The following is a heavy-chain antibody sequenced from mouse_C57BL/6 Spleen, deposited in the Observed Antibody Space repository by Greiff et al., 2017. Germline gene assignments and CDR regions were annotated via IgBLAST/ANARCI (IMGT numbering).Heavy chain of an antibody. D-gene: IGHD2-10*02. CDR3: ANSPRCNCYLEGDY. CDR1: GYAFTDYY. V-gene: IGHV1-39*01. Sequence: EVQLQQSGPELVKPGASVKISCKASGYAFTDYYMKWVKQRHGQSLEWIGVINPNYGSTSYNQKFKGKATLTADQSSSPAYMQLNSLTSEDSAVCACANSPRCNCYLEGDYWGQGTSVTVSS. J-gene: IGHJ4*01. CDR2: INPNYGST.